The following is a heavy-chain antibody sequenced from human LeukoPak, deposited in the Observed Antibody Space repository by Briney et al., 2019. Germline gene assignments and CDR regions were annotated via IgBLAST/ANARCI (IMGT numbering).Heavy chain of an antibody. Sequence: SETLSLTCAVYGGSFSGYYWSWIRQPPGKGLEWIGENNHSGSTNYNPSLKSRVTISVDTSKNQFSLKLSSVTAADTAVYYCARDGGYSGYDVIYRGMDVWGKGTTVTVSS. J-gene: IGHJ6*04. D-gene: IGHD5-12*01. V-gene: IGHV4-34*01. CDR3: ARDGGYSGYDVIYRGMDV. CDR2: NNHSGST. CDR1: GGSFSGYY.